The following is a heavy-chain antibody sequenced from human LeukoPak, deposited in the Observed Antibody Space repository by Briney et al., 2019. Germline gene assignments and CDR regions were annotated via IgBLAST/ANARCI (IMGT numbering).Heavy chain of an antibody. CDR3: GKGGGHSNYDNWFDP. V-gene: IGHV3-23*01. CDR1: GLTFSSYA. J-gene: IGHJ5*02. CDR2: IIGSGGST. D-gene: IGHD4-11*01. Sequence: GGSLRLSCAASGLTFSSYAMSWVRQGPGKGLAWVSGIIGSGGSTFYADSVKGRFAISRDNSKNTLYLQMNSLRDEETAVYYSGKGGGHSNYDNWFDPWGQGTLVTVSS.